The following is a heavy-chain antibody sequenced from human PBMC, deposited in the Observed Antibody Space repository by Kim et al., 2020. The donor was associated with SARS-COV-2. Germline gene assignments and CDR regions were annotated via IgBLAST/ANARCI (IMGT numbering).Heavy chain of an antibody. D-gene: IGHD4-17*01. CDR3: ARGCTSTTVITGNYYYYGMDV. J-gene: IGHJ6*02. CDR1: GYTFTSYA. V-gene: IGHV7-4-1*02. Sequence: ASVKVSCKASGYTFTSYAMKWVRQAPGQGLEWMGWINTNTGNPTYAQGFTGRFVFSLDTSVSTAYLQISSLKAEDTAVYYCARGCTSTTVITGNYYYYGMDVWGQGTTVTVSS. CDR2: INTNTGNP.